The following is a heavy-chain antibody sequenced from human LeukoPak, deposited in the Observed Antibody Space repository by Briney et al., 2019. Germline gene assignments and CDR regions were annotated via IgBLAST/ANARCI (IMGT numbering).Heavy chain of an antibody. Sequence: GGSLRLSCAASGFTFSSYWMSWVRQAPGKGLEWVAVISYDGSNKYYADSVKGRFTISRDNSKSTLYLQMNSLRAEDTAVYYCASGWSNFDYWGQGTLVTVSS. CDR1: GFTFSSYW. V-gene: IGHV3-30-3*01. D-gene: IGHD1-26*01. CDR2: ISYDGSNK. J-gene: IGHJ4*02. CDR3: ASGWSNFDY.